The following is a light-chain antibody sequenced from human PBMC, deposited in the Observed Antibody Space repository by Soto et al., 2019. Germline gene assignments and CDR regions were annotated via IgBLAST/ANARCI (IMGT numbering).Light chain of an antibody. Sequence: TQSPSSLSASTGDRVTITCRASQSVTTQLAWYQQKPGQAPRLIIHGASSRATGVPDRITGSGSGTDFTLSISRLEPEDFAVYYCQQYGGSTRTFGQGTKVDIK. J-gene: IGKJ1*01. CDR1: QSVTTQ. V-gene: IGKV3-20*01. CDR2: GAS. CDR3: QQYGGSTRT.